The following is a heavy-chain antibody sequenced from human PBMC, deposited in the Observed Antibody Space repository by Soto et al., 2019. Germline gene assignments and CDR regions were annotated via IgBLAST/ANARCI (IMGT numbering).Heavy chain of an antibody. J-gene: IGHJ4*02. CDR2: VYYSGST. CDR1: GGSISSGGYY. CDR3: ARAGRGYSGSLDY. V-gene: IGHV4-31*03. D-gene: IGHD5-12*01. Sequence: QVQLQESGPGLVKPSQTLSLTCTVSGGSISSGGYYWSWIRQHPGKGLECIGYVYYSGSTYYNPSLKSRVTISVDTSKNQFSLKRSSVTAADTAVYYCARAGRGYSGSLDYWGQGTLVTVAS.